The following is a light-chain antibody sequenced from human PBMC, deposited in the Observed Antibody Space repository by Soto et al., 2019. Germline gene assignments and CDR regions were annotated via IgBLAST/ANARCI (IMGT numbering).Light chain of an antibody. CDR3: QQYGSSPWT. J-gene: IGKJ1*01. V-gene: IGKV3-20*01. CDR2: GAS. CDR1: QSVSSSY. Sequence: EIVLTQSPGTLSLSPGEIATLSCRASQSVSSSYLAWYQQKPGQAPRLRIYGASRRATGIPDRFSGSGSGTDFTLTISRLEPEDFAVYYCQQYGSSPWTFGQGTKVEIK.